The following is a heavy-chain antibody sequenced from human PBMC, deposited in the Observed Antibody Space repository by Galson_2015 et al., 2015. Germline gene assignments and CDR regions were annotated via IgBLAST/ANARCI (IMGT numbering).Heavy chain of an antibody. V-gene: IGHV3-30-3*01. CDR3: ARDLEAYDFWSGYYMGY. CDR1: GFTFSSYA. D-gene: IGHD3-3*01. J-gene: IGHJ4*02. Sequence: SLRLSCAASGFTFSSYAMHWVRQAPGKGLEWVAVISYDGSNKYYADSVKGRFTISRDNSKNTLYLQMNSLRAEDTAVYYCARDLEAYDFWSGYYMGYWGQGTLVTVSS. CDR2: ISYDGSNK.